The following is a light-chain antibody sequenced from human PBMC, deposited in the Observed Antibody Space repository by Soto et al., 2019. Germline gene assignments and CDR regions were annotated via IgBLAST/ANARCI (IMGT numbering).Light chain of an antibody. CDR2: KAS. J-gene: IGKJ2*01. Sequence: DIQMTQSPSTLSASVGDRVTITCRASQSVRSWLAWYQQKPGKAPKLLIYKASSLESGVPSRFSGSGSGTEFTLSISSLQPDDFGTYYCQQYNSYSGYTFGQGTKLDIK. CDR3: QQYNSYSGYT. CDR1: QSVRSW. V-gene: IGKV1-5*03.